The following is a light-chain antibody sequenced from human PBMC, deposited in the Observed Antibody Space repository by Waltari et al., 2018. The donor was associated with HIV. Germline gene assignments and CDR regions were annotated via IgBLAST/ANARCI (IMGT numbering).Light chain of an antibody. CDR1: QSVSSN. J-gene: IGKJ2*01. CDR2: GAS. CDR3: QQYNNWPYT. Sequence: EIVMTQSPATLSVYPGDRATLSCRASQSVSSNLAWYQQKPGQPPRLLIYGASTRATGIPARFSGSGSGTEFTLTISSLQSEDFAVYYCQQYNNWPYTFGQGTKLEIK. V-gene: IGKV3-15*01.